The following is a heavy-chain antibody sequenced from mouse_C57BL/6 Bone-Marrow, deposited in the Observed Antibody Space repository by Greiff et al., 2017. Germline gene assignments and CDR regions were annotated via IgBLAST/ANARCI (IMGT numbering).Heavy chain of an antibody. CDR2: INPNNGGT. CDR1: GYTFTDYY. Sequence: VQLQQPGPELVKPGASVKISCKASGYTFTDYYMNWVKQSHGKSLEWIGDINPNNGGTSYNQKFKGKATLTVDKSSSTAYMELRSLTSEDSAVYYCARDYYGSSDYWGQGTTLTVSS. J-gene: IGHJ2*01. CDR3: ARDYYGSSDY. V-gene: IGHV1-26*01. D-gene: IGHD1-1*01.